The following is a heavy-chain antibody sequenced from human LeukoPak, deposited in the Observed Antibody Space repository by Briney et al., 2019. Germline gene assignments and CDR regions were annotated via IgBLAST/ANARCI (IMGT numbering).Heavy chain of an antibody. CDR2: IYYSGST. CDR1: GGSVSSGSYY. CDR3: ARTREVGGDCYFDY. V-gene: IGHV4-61*01. J-gene: IGHJ4*02. D-gene: IGHD2-21*02. Sequence: PSETLSLTCTVSGGSVSSGSYYWSWIRQPPGKGLEWIGYIYYSGSTNYNPSLKSRVTISVDTSKNQFSLKLSSVTAADTAVYYCARTREVGGDCYFDYWGQGTLVTVSS.